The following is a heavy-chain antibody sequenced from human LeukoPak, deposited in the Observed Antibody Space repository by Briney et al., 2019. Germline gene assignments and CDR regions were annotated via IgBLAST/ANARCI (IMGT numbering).Heavy chain of an antibody. CDR3: ARCGPPSLYYYDSSGYFGGRLMDV. CDR1: GFTFTSYW. D-gene: IGHD3-22*01. J-gene: IGHJ6*02. CDR2: VNSDGSST. V-gene: IGHV3-74*01. Sequence: GGSLRLSCAASGFTFTSYWMHWVRQAPGKGLVWVSRVNSDGSSTTYAYSVKGRFTISRDNAKNTLYLQMNSLRAEDTAVFYCARCGPPSLYYYDSSGYFGGRLMDVWGQGTTVTVSS.